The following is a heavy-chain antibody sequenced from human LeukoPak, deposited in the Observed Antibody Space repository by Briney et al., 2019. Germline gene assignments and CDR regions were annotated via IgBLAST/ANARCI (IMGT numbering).Heavy chain of an antibody. CDR1: GFAFSSYT. CDR2: ITTGDGNT. D-gene: IGHD7-27*01. V-gene: IGHV3-23*01. J-gene: IGHJ4*02. CDR3: AKDGGLWVSAHWGDS. Sequence: GGSLRLSCTASGFAFSSYTMTWVRQAPGKGLKWVSTITTGDGNTYYADSVKGRFTVSRDDSKNTLYLQMNSLRAEDTAVYYCAKDGGLWVSAHWGDSWGRGTLVTVSS.